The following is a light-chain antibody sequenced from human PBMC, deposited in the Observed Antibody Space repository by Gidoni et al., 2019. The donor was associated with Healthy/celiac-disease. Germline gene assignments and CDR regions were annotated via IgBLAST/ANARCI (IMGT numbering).Light chain of an antibody. CDR2: AAS. CDR3: QQSYSTPWGFT. J-gene: IGKJ3*01. Sequence: DIQMTQSPSSLSASVGDRVTITCRASQSISSYLNWYQQKPGKAPKLLIYAASSLQSWVPSRFSGSGSGTDFPLTISSLQPEDFATYYCQQSYSTPWGFTFGPGTKVDIK. V-gene: IGKV1-39*01. CDR1: QSISSY.